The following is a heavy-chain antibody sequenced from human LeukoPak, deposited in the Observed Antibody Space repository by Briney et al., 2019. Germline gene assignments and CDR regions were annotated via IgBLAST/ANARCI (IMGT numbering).Heavy chain of an antibody. CDR1: GFTFSSYG. Sequence: PGGSLRLSCAASGFTFSSYGMHWVRQAPGKGLEWVSSISSSSSYTYYADSVKGRFTLSRDNAKNSLYLQMNSLRAEDTAVYYCARVHSSSSFYYFDYWGQGTLVTVSS. V-gene: IGHV3-21*01. D-gene: IGHD6-6*01. J-gene: IGHJ4*02. CDR3: ARVHSSSSFYYFDY. CDR2: ISSSSSYT.